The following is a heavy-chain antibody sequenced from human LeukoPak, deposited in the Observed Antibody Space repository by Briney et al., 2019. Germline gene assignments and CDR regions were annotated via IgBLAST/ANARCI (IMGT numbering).Heavy chain of an antibody. Sequence: GGSLRLSCAASGFTFSSYWMSWVRQAPGKGLEWVAVIWYDGSNKYYADSVKGRFTISRDNSKNTLYLQMNSLRAEDTAVYYCARDTSSGYWDGWGQGTLVTVSS. J-gene: IGHJ4*02. V-gene: IGHV3-33*08. CDR1: GFTFSSYW. CDR3: ARDTSSGYWDG. D-gene: IGHD3-22*01. CDR2: IWYDGSNK.